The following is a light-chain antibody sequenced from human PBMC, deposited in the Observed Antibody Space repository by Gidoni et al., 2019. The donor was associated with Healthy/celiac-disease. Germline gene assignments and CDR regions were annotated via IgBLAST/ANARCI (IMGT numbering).Light chain of an antibody. Sequence: EIVLTQSPGTLSLSPGDRATLSCRASQSVSSSYLAWYQQNPGQAPRLLIYDASRRATGIPDRFSGSGSGTDFTLTISRLEPEDFAVYYCQQYSSSPQTFGQGTKVEIK. CDR3: QQYSSSPQT. CDR1: QSVSSSY. V-gene: IGKV3-20*01. CDR2: DAS. J-gene: IGKJ1*01.